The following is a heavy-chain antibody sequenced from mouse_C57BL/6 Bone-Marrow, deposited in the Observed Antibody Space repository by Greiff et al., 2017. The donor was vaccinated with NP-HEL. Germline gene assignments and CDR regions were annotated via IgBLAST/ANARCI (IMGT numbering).Heavy chain of an antibody. CDR3: ARRVWGLLSLDY. V-gene: IGHV1-66*01. J-gene: IGHJ2*01. D-gene: IGHD2-12*01. CDR2: IYPGSGNT. Sequence: VKLMESGPELVKPGASVKISCKASGYSFTSYYIHWVKQRPGQGLEWIGWIYPGSGNTKYNEKFKGKATLTADTSSSTAYMQLSSLTSEDSAVYYCARRVWGLLSLDYWGQGTTLTVSS. CDR1: GYSFTSYY.